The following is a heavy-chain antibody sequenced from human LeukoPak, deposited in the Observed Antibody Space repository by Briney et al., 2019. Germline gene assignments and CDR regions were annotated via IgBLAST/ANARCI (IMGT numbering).Heavy chain of an antibody. V-gene: IGHV3-7*03. CDR1: GFTFSSYW. J-gene: IGHJ6*04. CDR2: IKQDGSEK. CDR3: ARDRRWVAMVRGVIHPDYYYGMDV. Sequence: PGGSLRLSCAASGFTFSSYWMSWVRQAPGKGLERVANIKQDGSEKNYVDSVKGRLTISRDNAKNSLYLQMNSLRAEDTAVYYCARDRRWVAMVRGVIHPDYYYGMDVWGKGTTVTVSS. D-gene: IGHD3-10*01.